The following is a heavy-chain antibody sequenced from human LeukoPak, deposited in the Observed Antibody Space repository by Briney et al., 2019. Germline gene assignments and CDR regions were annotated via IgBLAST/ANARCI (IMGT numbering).Heavy chain of an antibody. CDR2: INPNSGGT. D-gene: IGHD2-2*01. CDR3: ARVLSPEYQLLSSLTDYYMDV. V-gene: IGHV1-2*02. J-gene: IGHJ6*03. CDR1: GYTFTGYY. Sequence: ASVQVSCKASGYTFTGYYMYWVRQAPGQGLEWMGWINPNSGGTNYAQKFQGRVTMTRDTSISTAYMELSRLRSDDTAVYYCARVLSPEYQLLSSLTDYYMDVWGKGTTVTVSS.